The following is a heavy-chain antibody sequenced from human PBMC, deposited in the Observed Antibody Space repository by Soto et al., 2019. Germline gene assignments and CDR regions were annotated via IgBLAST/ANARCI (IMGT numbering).Heavy chain of an antibody. CDR1: GFTFNSYV. V-gene: IGHV3-23*01. D-gene: IGHD4-4*01. CDR3: AKKGEIPPQYY. J-gene: IGHJ4*02. CDR2: SIGSGGST. Sequence: EVQLLESGGGLVQPGGSLRLSCAASGFTFNSYVMSWVRQAPGKGLEWVSASIGSGGSTYYADSVKCRFTISRDNSKNHLDLKMNSLRAEDTAVYYWAKKGEIPPQYYWGQGTLVTVSS.